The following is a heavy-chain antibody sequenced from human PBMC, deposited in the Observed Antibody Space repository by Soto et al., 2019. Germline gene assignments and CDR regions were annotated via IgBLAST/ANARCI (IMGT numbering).Heavy chain of an antibody. Sequence: GASVKVSCKASGYTFTSYDINWVRQATGQGLEWMGWMNPNSDNTGYAQKFQGRVTMTRNTSISTAYMELSSLRSEDTAVYYCATASYYDFWSGYHPSGYGMDVWGQGTTVTVSS. J-gene: IGHJ6*02. V-gene: IGHV1-8*01. CDR3: ATASYYDFWSGYHPSGYGMDV. CDR1: GYTFTSYD. D-gene: IGHD3-3*01. CDR2: MNPNSDNT.